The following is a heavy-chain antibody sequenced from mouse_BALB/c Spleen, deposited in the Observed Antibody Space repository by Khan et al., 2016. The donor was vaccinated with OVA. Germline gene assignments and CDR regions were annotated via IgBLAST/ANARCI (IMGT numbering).Heavy chain of an antibody. Sequence: EVELVESGGDLVKPGGSLKLSCAASGFTFSNYGMSWVRQIPDKRLVWVATISSDGTYTYYPDSVKGRFTISRNNAKNTLYLEMSSLKSEDTAMYYCASHLTGSFAYWGQGTLVTVSA. J-gene: IGHJ3*01. CDR3: ASHLTGSFAY. V-gene: IGHV5-6*01. D-gene: IGHD4-1*01. CDR2: ISSDGTYT. CDR1: GFTFSNYG.